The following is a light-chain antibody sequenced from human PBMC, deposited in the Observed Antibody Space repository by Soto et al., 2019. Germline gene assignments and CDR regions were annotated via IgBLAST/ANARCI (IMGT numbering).Light chain of an antibody. CDR1: SSNIGAGYD. CDR3: QSYDSSLSGVV. CDR2: VNS. V-gene: IGLV1-40*01. Sequence: QSVLTQPPSVSGAPGQRVTISCTGSSSNIGAGYDVHWYQQLPGTAPKLLIYVNSNRPSGVPDRFSGSESGTSASLAITGLQAEDEADYYCQSYDSSLSGVVFGGGTKVTVL. J-gene: IGLJ2*01.